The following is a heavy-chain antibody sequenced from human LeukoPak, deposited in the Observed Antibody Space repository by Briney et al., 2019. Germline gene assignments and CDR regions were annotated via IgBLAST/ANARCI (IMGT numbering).Heavy chain of an antibody. CDR3: AKRGVERVGDYHYYYYLDV. Sequence: GGSLRLSCAVSGFTFSSYAMNWVRQAPGKRLQWVSSISDSGDSTYYADSVKGRFTISRDTSKNTLFLQMNSLRAEDTALYYCAKRGVERVGDYHYYYYLDVWGKGTTVTVSS. CDR1: GFTFSSYA. J-gene: IGHJ6*03. V-gene: IGHV3-23*01. D-gene: IGHD1-1*01. CDR2: ISDSGDST.